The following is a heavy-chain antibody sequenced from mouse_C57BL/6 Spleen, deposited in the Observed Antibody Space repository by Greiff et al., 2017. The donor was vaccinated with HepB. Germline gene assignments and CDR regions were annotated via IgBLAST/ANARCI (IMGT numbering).Heavy chain of an antibody. CDR3: ARAPFWDGNFDY. D-gene: IGHD4-1*01. CDR1: GFTFSDYG. V-gene: IGHV5-17*01. J-gene: IGHJ2*01. Sequence: EVKVEESGGGLVKPGGSLKLSCAASGFTFSDYGMHWVRQAPEKGLEWVAYISSGSSTIYYADTVKGRFTISRDNAKNTLFLQMTSLRSEDTAMYYCARAPFWDGNFDYWGQGTTLTVSS. CDR2: ISSGSSTI.